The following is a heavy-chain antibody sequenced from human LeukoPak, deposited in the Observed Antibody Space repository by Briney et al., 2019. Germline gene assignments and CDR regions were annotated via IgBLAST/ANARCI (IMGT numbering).Heavy chain of an antibody. CDR1: GGSVSNYY. CDR2: MYYTGSP. V-gene: IGHV4-59*08. CDR3: ARQGDHNWFDP. J-gene: IGHJ5*02. Sequence: SGTLSLTCTVSGGSVSNYYWSWIRQPPAKGLEWVAFMYYTGSPKYNPSLQSRVTISVDTSKNQLSLRLSSVTAADTAVYYCARQGDHNWFDPWGQGTLVTVSS. D-gene: IGHD3-16*01.